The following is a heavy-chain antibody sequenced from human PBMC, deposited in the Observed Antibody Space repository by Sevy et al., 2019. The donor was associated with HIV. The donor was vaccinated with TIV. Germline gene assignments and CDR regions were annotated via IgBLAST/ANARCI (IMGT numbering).Heavy chain of an antibody. Sequence: GGCLRLSCAASGFTFSSYWMSWVRQAPGKGLEWVGNIKQDGSEKYYVDSVKGRFTISRDNAKNSLYLQMNSLRAEDTAVYYCARGDYYDSSGYYYRREFDYWGQGTLVTVSS. V-gene: IGHV3-7*01. J-gene: IGHJ4*02. CDR3: ARGDYYDSSGYYYRREFDY. D-gene: IGHD3-22*01. CDR2: IKQDGSEK. CDR1: GFTFSSYW.